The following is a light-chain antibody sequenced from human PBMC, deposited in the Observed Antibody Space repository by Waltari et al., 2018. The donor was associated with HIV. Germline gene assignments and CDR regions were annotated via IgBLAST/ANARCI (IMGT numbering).Light chain of an antibody. CDR1: SSNIGTNS. CDR2: RNN. Sequence: QSVLTQPPSASGTPGHRVTISCSGSSSNIGTNSVNWYQHLPETAPQLLIFRNNQRPSGVPYRFSGSKSGTSASLAISGLQSEDEADYDCAAWDDSLNGYVFGTGTTVTVL. V-gene: IGLV1-44*01. J-gene: IGLJ1*01. CDR3: AAWDDSLNGYV.